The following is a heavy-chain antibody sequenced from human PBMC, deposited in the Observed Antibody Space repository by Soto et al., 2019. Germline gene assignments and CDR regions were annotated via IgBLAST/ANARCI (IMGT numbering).Heavy chain of an antibody. CDR2: IIPLFGTA. CDR1: GGTFSSYA. J-gene: IGHJ6*02. V-gene: IGHV1-69*13. D-gene: IGHD6-19*01. Sequence: SVKVSCKASGGTFSSYAISWVRQAPGHGLEWMGGIIPLFGTANYAQKFQGRVTITADESTSTAYMELSSLRSEDTAVYYCARAGAGXLNTGYSSGWYSYGMDVWGQGTTVTVSS. CDR3: ARAGAGXLNTGYSSGWYSYGMDV.